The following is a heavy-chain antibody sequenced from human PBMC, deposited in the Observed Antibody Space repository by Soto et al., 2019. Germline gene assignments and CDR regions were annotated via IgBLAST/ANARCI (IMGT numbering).Heavy chain of an antibody. CDR3: TTDNTPDWNYGVRYFQH. J-gene: IGHJ1*01. Sequence: GGSLRLSCAASGFTFSNAWMNWVRQAPGKGLEWVGRIKSKTDGGTTDYAAPVKGRFTISRDDSKNTLYLQMNSLKTEDTAVYYCTTDNTPDWNYGVRYFQHWGQGTLVTVSS. CDR2: IKSKTDGGTT. D-gene: IGHD1-7*01. CDR1: GFTFSNAW. V-gene: IGHV3-15*07.